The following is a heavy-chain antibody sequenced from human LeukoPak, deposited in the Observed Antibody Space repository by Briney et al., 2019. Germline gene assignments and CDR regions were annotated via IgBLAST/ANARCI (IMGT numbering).Heavy chain of an antibody. V-gene: IGHV3-23*01. CDR1: GFTFSSYA. CDR2: ISGSGGST. CDR3: AKSSPSIAAAGTHHFDY. J-gene: IGHJ4*02. D-gene: IGHD6-13*01. Sequence: GGSLRLSCAASGFTFSSYAMSWVRQAPGKGLEWVSAISGSGGSTYYADSVKGRFTISRDNSKNTLYLQMNSLRAEDTAVCYCAKSSPSIAAAGTHHFDYWGQGTLVTVSS.